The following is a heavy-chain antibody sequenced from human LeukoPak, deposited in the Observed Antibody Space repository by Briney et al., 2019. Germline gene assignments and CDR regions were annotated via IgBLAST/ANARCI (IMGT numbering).Heavy chain of an antibody. J-gene: IGHJ4*02. Sequence: GRSLRLSCAASGFTFSSYAMHWVRQAPGKGLEWVAVLSYDGSNKYYADSVKGRFTISRDNSKNTLYLQMNSLRAEDTAVYYCARGYGSGSYLDYWGQGTLVTVSS. D-gene: IGHD3-10*01. CDR1: GFTFSSYA. CDR2: LSYDGSNK. CDR3: ARGYGSGSYLDY. V-gene: IGHV3-30*04.